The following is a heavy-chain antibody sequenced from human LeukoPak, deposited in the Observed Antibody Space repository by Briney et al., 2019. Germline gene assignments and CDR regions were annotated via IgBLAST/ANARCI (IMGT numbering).Heavy chain of an antibody. CDR1: GGSFSGYY. CDR3: ARGRRITMIVVVKSGYGMDV. J-gene: IGHJ6*02. V-gene: IGHV4-34*01. Sequence: SETLSLTCAVYGGSFSGYYWSWIRQPPGKGLEWIGEINHSGSTNYNPSLKSRVTISVDTSKNQFSLKLSSVTAADTAVYYCARGRRITMIVVVKSGYGMDVWGQGTTVTVPS. D-gene: IGHD3-22*01. CDR2: INHSGST.